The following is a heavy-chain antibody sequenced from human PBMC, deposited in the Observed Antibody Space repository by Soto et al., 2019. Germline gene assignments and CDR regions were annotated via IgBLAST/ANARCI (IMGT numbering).Heavy chain of an antibody. CDR2: IWNDGTNK. Sequence: GGSLRLSCAASGFTFSSYGMHWVRQAPGKGLEWVAVIWNDGTNKYYGDSVKGRFTVSRDNSKNMLYLQMNSLRGEDTAVYYCARDAVLYSGYELDNWSDPWGQGTAVTVSS. J-gene: IGHJ5*02. V-gene: IGHV3-33*01. CDR3: ARDAVLYSGYELDNWSDP. D-gene: IGHD5-12*01. CDR1: GFTFSSYG.